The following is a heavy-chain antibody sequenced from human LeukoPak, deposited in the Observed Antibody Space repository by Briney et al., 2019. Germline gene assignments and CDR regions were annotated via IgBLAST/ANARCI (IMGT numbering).Heavy chain of an antibody. CDR3: AKGWQQLVRFPFDY. J-gene: IGHJ4*02. V-gene: IGHV3-23*01. Sequence: GGSLRLSCAASGFTFSSYAISWVRQAPGKGLEWVSAISGSGGSTYYADSVKGRFTISRDNSKNTLYLQMNSLRAEDTAVYYCAKGWQQLVRFPFDYWGQGTLVTVSS. CDR2: ISGSGGST. D-gene: IGHD6-13*01. CDR1: GFTFSSYA.